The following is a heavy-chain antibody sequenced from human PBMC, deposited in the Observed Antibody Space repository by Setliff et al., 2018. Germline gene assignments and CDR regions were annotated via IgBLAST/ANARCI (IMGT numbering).Heavy chain of an antibody. CDR3: ARVDNFWSGPIDY. CDR2: INHSGST. V-gene: IGHV4-34*01. J-gene: IGHJ4*02. CDR1: GGSFSGYY. Sequence: SETLSLTCAVDGGSFSGYYWSWIRQPPGKGLEWIGEINHSGSTNYNPSLKSRVAIPVDTSKNQFSLKLSSVPAADTAVYYCARVDNFWSGPIDYWGQGTLVTVSS. D-gene: IGHD3-3*01.